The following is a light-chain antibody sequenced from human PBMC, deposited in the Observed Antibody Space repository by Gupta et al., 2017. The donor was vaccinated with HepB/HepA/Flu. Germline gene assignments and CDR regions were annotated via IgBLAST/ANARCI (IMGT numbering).Light chain of an antibody. CDR2: GAS. CDR3: QQYGSSRWT. V-gene: IGKV3-20*01. J-gene: IGKJ1*01. Sequence: EIVLTQSPGTLSLSPGERATLSCRANQSVSSSYLAWYQQKPGQAPRLLTYGASSRATGIPDRFSGSGSGTDFTLTISRLEPEDFAVYYCQQYGSSRWTFGQGTKVEIK. CDR1: QSVSSSY.